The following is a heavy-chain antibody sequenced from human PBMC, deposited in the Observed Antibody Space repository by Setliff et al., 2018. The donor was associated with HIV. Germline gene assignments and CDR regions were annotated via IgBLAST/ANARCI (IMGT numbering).Heavy chain of an antibody. Sequence: ASVKVSCKVSGYTLTELSIHWVRQAPGKGLEWMGGFDPEDGGTIHAQKFQGRVTMTEDTSTDTAYMELRSLRSEDTAVYYCARAYYDSVWGSHRYRFYYFDYWGQGSLVTVSS. CDR3: ARAYYDSVWGSHRYRFYYFDY. V-gene: IGHV1-24*01. D-gene: IGHD3-16*02. CDR1: GYTLTELS. CDR2: FDPEDGGT. J-gene: IGHJ4*02.